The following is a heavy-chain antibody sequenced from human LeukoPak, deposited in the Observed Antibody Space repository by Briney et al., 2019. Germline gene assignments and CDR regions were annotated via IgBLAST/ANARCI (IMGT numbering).Heavy chain of an antibody. V-gene: IGHV1-2*02. D-gene: IGHD2-8*01. CDR3: ARELYHEPNGFLDP. Sequence: ASVKVSCKASGYTFTGYYMHWVRQAPGQGLEWMGWINPNSGGTNYAQKFQGRVTMTRDTSISTAYMELSRLRSDDTAVYYCARELYHEPNGFLDPWGQGTLVTVSS. J-gene: IGHJ5*02. CDR1: GYTFTGYY. CDR2: INPNSGGT.